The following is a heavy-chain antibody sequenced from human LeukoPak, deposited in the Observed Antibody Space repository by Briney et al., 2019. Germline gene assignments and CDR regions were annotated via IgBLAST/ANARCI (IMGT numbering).Heavy chain of an antibody. V-gene: IGHV3-30*01. D-gene: IGHD2-21*02. CDR2: ISYDGSNK. Sequence: SGGSLRLSCAASGFTFSSYAMHWVRQAPGKGLEWVAVISYDGSNKYYADSVKGRFTISRDNSKNTLYLQMNSLRAEDTAVYYCAREFGDVVTASSHPGDFDYWGQGTLVTVFS. J-gene: IGHJ4*02. CDR3: AREFGDVVTASSHPGDFDY. CDR1: GFTFSSYA.